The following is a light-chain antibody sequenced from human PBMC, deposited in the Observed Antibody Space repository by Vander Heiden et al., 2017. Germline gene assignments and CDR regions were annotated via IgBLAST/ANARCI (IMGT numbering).Light chain of an antibody. J-gene: IGKJ5*01. CDR2: AVS. CDR3: QQYNSNPPT. Sequence: DPVSITCRASQGINNYLAWFQQKPGKAPKSLIYAVSTLHSGVPSKFSGSGSGTDFTLTISSLQPEDFATYYCQQYNSNPPTFGQGTRLEIK. CDR1: QGINNY. V-gene: IGKV1-16*02.